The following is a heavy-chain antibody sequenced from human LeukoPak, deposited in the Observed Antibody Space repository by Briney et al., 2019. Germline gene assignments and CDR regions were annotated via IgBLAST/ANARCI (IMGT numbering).Heavy chain of an antibody. CDR2: INHSGST. D-gene: IGHD6-19*01. CDR1: GGSLSGYR. J-gene: IGHJ4*01. V-gene: IGHV4-34*01. Sequence: SETLSLTCAVSGGSLSGYRWSWIRQPPGKGLEWIADINHSGSTKYNPSLKSRVTISVDTSKNQLSLNLSSVTAADTAVYYCARGINGAKWLVPYYFDYWGHGTLVTVSS. CDR3: ARGINGAKWLVPYYFDY.